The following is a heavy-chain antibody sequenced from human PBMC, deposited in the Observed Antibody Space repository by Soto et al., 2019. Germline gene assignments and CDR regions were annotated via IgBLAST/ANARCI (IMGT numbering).Heavy chain of an antibody. CDR2: ISYDGSNK. D-gene: IGHD6-13*01. Sequence: QVQLVESGGGVVQPGRSLRLSCAASGFTFSSYGMHWVRQAPGKGLEWVAVISYDGSNKYDADSVKGRFTISRDNSKNTLYLQMNSLRAEDTAVYYCAKDRAAGGYYYYGMDVWGQGTTVTVSS. V-gene: IGHV3-30*18. CDR3: AKDRAAGGYYYYGMDV. CDR1: GFTFSSYG. J-gene: IGHJ6*02.